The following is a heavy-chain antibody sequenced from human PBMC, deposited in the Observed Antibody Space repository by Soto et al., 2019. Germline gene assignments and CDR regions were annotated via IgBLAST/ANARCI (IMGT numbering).Heavy chain of an antibody. Sequence: GGSLRLSCAASGFTFSSYGMHWVRQAPGKGLKWVAVISYDGSNKYYADSVKGRFTISRDNSKNTLYLQMNSLRAEDTAVYYCAKDLSMVVTAGYFDYWGQGTLVTVSS. V-gene: IGHV3-30*18. CDR1: GFTFSSYG. CDR2: ISYDGSNK. D-gene: IGHD2-21*02. CDR3: AKDLSMVVTAGYFDY. J-gene: IGHJ4*02.